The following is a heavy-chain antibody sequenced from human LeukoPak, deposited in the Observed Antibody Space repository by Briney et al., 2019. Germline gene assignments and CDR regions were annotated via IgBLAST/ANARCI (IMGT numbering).Heavy chain of an antibody. V-gene: IGHV1-18*01. CDR2: ISAYNGNT. Sequence: ASVKVSCKASGYTFTSYGISWVRQAPGQRLEWMGWISAYNGNTNYAQKLQGRVTMTTDTSTSTAYMELRSLRSDDTAVYYCARSDGSGSYYNLGYMDVWGKGTTVTISS. D-gene: IGHD3-10*01. J-gene: IGHJ6*03. CDR1: GYTFTSYG. CDR3: ARSDGSGSYYNLGYMDV.